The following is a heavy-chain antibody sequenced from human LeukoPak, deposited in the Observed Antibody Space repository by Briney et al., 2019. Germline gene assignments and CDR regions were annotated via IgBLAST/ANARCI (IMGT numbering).Heavy chain of an antibody. CDR2: ISGNGGST. V-gene: IGHV3-23*01. CDR3: AKDSRADRNGYYYEGDFDD. J-gene: IGHJ4*02. CDR1: GFTFSNYA. D-gene: IGHD3-22*01. Sequence: GGSLRLSCAASGFTFSNYAMGWVRQAPGKGLEWVSTISGNGGSTYYADSVEGRFTISRDNSEDTLYLQMNSLRAEDTAVYYCAKDSRADRNGYYYEGDFDDWGQGTLVSVSS.